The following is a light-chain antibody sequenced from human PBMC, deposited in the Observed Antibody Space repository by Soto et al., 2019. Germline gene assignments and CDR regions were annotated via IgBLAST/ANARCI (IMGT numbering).Light chain of an antibody. CDR1: QSIGNY. CDR2: SVS. CDR3: QHRYNSTTWT. Sequence: DIQMTQSPSSLSASVGERATISCRASQSIGNYLHWYQQQPGKAPKLLIYSVSTLQTGVPTRFSGSGSGTDFTLTISIRHPEYFSIFYCQHRYNSTTWTFGQGTKVEIK. V-gene: IGKV1-39*01. J-gene: IGKJ1*01.